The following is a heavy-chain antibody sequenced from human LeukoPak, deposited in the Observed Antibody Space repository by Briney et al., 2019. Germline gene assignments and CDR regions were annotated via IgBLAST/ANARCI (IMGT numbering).Heavy chain of an antibody. CDR3: ARSNYDFWSGYSNWLDP. V-gene: IGHV1-69*05. J-gene: IGHJ5*02. CDR1: GGTFSSYA. CDR2: IIPIFGTA. D-gene: IGHD3-3*01. Sequence: SVKVSRKASGGTFSSYAISRVRQAPGQGLEWMGGIIPIFGTANYAQKFQGRVTMTTDTSTSTAYMELRSLRSDDTAVYYCARSNYDFWSGYSNWLDPWGQGTLVTVSS.